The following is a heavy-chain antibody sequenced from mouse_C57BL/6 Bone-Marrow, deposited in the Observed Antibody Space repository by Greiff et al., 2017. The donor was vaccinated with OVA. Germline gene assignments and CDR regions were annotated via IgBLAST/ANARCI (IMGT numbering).Heavy chain of an antibody. CDR1: GYTVTDYF. Sequence: EVQLQQSGPELVKPGASVKISCKASGYTVTDYFMNWVKQNHGKSLEWIGDFYPNNGGTIYNQKFKGKATLTVDKSSSTAYMELRSLTSEDTAVYYCAREYYYGSYWYFDVWGTGTTVTVSS. D-gene: IGHD1-1*01. J-gene: IGHJ1*03. V-gene: IGHV1-26*01. CDR3: AREYYYGSYWYFDV. CDR2: FYPNNGGT.